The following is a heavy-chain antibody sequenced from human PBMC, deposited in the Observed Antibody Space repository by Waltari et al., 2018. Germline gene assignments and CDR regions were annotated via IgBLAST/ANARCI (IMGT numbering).Heavy chain of an antibody. CDR3: ARGSRLASGTFLPTATDN. J-gene: IGHJ4*02. Sequence: QVQLVQSGAEVKEPGASVKVSCKASGYAFSTYDINWVRQAAGQGLEWMGWMNPNKGNNGYATNVQGRVTMNRNTSIRRAYMELSRLKSEHTAVYYCARGSRLASGTFLPTATDNWAQGTPVTVSS. CDR2: MNPNKGNN. D-gene: IGHD3-10*01. CDR1: GYAFSTYD. V-gene: IGHV1-8*01.